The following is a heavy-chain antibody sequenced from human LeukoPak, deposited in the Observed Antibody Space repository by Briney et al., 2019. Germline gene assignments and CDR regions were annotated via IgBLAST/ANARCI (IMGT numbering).Heavy chain of an antibody. CDR2: ISGSGGST. D-gene: IGHD6-13*01. Sequence: PGGSLRLSCAASGFTVSSNYMSWVRQAPGKGLEWVSAISGSGGSTYYADSVKGRFTISRDNSKNTLYLQMNSLRAEDTAVYYCAKAPGYSSSWYYFDYWGQGTLVTVSS. CDR1: GFTVSSNY. CDR3: AKAPGYSSSWYYFDY. J-gene: IGHJ4*02. V-gene: IGHV3-23*01.